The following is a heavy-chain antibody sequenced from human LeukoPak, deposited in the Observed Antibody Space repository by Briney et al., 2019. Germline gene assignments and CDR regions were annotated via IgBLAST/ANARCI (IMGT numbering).Heavy chain of an antibody. CDR1: GSTFSSYW. D-gene: IGHD3-9*01. Sequence: GGSPRLSCAASGSTFSSYWMSWVRQAPGKGLEWVANIKQDGSEKYYVDSVKGRFTISRDNAKNSLYLQMNSLRAEDTAVYYCARDLRYFDWPLDAFDIWGQGTMVTVSS. V-gene: IGHV3-7*01. CDR3: ARDLRYFDWPLDAFDI. J-gene: IGHJ3*02. CDR2: IKQDGSEK.